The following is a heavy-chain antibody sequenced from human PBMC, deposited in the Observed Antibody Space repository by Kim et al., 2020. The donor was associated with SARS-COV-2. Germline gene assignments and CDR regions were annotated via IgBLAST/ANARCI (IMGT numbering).Heavy chain of an antibody. V-gene: IGHV3-30*03. CDR3: ATRIGSGGSWNGDYFDY. Sequence: GGSLRLSCAASGFTFRSYGMHWVRQAPGKGLEWVAVISYDGSNKYYADSVKGRFTISRDNSKNTLYLQMNSLRPEDTAVYYCATRIGSGGSWNGDYFDY. CDR1: GFTFRSYG. J-gene: IGHJ4*01. CDR2: ISYDGSNK. D-gene: IGHD2-15*01.